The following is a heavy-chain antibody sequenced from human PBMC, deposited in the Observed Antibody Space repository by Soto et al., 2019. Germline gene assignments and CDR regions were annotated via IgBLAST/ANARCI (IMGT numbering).Heavy chain of an antibody. Sequence: QVQLQQWGAGLLKPSETLSLTCAVYGGSFSDYYWNWIRQPPGKGLEWIGEINHSGGTNYNPSLKRRVTISIDTSQNQLSLKLSSVTAADTAVYYCARGDEIYCSSTSCQRKYYFDYWGQGTLVTVSS. CDR2: INHSGGT. CDR1: GGSFSDYY. J-gene: IGHJ4*02. CDR3: ARGDEIYCSSTSCQRKYYFDY. D-gene: IGHD2-2*01. V-gene: IGHV4-34*01.